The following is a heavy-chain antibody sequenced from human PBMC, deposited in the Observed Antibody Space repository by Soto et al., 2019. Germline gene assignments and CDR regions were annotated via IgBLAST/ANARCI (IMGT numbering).Heavy chain of an antibody. V-gene: IGHV4-31*03. CDR2: IYYSGST. J-gene: IGHJ4*02. CDR3: ARXLGAEHYYGPGSYYFDY. Sequence: PSETLSLTCTVSGGSISSGGYYWSWIRQHPGKGLEWIGYIYYSGSTYYNPSLKSRVTISVDTSKNQFSLKLSSVTAADTAVYYCARXLGAEHYYGPGSYYFDYWGQGALVTVSS. D-gene: IGHD3-10*01. CDR1: GGSISSGGYY.